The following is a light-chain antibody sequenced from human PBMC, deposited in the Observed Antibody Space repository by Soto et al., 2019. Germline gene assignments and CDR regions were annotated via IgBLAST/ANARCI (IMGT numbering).Light chain of an antibody. V-gene: IGKV3-11*01. CDR1: QSVSSN. CDR3: QQRSNWLT. CDR2: DAS. J-gene: IGKJ4*01. Sequence: EIVLIQGPATLALSPRERATLSCRASQSVSSNLAWYQQNPGQAPRLLIFDASNRATGIPARFSGSGSGTDFTLTISSLEPEDFAVYYCQQRSNWLTFGGGTKVDIK.